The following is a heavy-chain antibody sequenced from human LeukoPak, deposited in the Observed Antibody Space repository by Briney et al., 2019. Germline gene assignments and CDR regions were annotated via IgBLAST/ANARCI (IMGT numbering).Heavy chain of an antibody. D-gene: IGHD5-18*01. CDR2: INHSGST. CDR3: AREPNSYDYDYHYYYMDV. CDR1: GGSFSGYY. J-gene: IGHJ6*03. Sequence: PSETLSLTCAVYGGSFSGYYWSWLRQPPGKGLEWIGEINHSGSTNYNPSLKGRVIISVGTSKNQFSLKLSSVTAADTAVYYCAREPNSYDYDYHYYYMDVWGKGTTVTVS. V-gene: IGHV4-34*01.